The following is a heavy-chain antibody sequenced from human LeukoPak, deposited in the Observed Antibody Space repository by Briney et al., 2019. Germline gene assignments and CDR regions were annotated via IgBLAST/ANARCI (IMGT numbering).Heavy chain of an antibody. CDR3: TRGER. CDR1: GFTFGDYA. CDR2: IRSKAYSGTT. V-gene: IGHV3-49*04. Sequence: GGSLRLSCTASGFTFGDYAMSWVRQAPGKGLEWVGFIRSKAYSGTTEYAASVKGRFTISRDDSKSIAYLQMNSLKTEDTAVYYCTRGERWGQGTLVTVSS. J-gene: IGHJ4*02.